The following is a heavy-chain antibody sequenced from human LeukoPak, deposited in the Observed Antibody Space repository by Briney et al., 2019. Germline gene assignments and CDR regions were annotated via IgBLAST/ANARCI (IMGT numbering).Heavy chain of an antibody. Sequence: GGSLRLSCVASGFTLSSYAVSWVRQAPGKGLEWVSGISGSGGSTYYADSVKGRFTISRDNSKNTLYLQMNSLRAGDTAVYYCAKAMGATPFDYWGQGTLVTVSS. J-gene: IGHJ4*02. CDR3: AKAMGATPFDY. D-gene: IGHD1-26*01. V-gene: IGHV3-23*01. CDR1: GFTLSSYA. CDR2: ISGSGGST.